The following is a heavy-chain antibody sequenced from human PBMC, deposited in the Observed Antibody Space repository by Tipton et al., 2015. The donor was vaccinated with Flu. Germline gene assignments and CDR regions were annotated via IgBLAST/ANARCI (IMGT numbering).Heavy chain of an antibody. CDR3: AREAPLTTGVTPMIDY. J-gene: IGHJ4*02. Sequence: SLRLSCAASGFIFSDYAISWVRQAPGKGLEWVSAISASGGSTYYTASVKGRFTISRDNFKNTLFVQMNNLRVDDTAVYFCAREAPLTTGVTPMIDYWGQGTLVSVSS. CDR2: ISASGGST. D-gene: IGHD4-23*01. CDR1: GFIFSDYA. V-gene: IGHV3-23*01.